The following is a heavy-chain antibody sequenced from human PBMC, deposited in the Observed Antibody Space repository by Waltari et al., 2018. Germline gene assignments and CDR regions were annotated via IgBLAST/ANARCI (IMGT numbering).Heavy chain of an antibody. CDR1: GFTFSSSS. CDR3: ARVGLLAARPAWYFDL. V-gene: IGHV3-48*01. J-gene: IGHJ2*01. D-gene: IGHD6-6*01. Sequence: EVQLVESGGGLVQPGGSLRLSCAASGFTFSSSSMNWVRKAPGKGLEWVSYISSSSSTIYYADSVKGRFTISRDNAKNSLYLQMNSLRAEDTAVYYCARVGLLAARPAWYFDLWGRGTLVTVSS. CDR2: ISSSSSTI.